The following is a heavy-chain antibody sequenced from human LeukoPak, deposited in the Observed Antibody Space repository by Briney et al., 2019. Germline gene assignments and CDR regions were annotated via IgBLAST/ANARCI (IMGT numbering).Heavy chain of an antibody. CDR3: ARARDYFNWFDP. D-gene: IGHD2/OR15-2a*01. CDR2: MNPNSGNT. V-gene: IGHV1-8*01. J-gene: IGHJ5*02. CDR1: GYTFTSYD. Sequence: ASVKVSCKASGYTFTSYDINWVRQATGQGLEWMGWMNPNSGNTGYAQKFQGRVTMTRNTSISTAYMELSSLRSEDTAVYYCARARDYFNWFDPWGQGTLVTVSS.